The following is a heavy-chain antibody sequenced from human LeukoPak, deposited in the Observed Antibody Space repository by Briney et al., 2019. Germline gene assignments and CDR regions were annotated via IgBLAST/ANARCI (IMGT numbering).Heavy chain of an antibody. CDR3: ASTHRPGRYSSGWYIDY. D-gene: IGHD6-19*01. J-gene: IGHJ4*02. V-gene: IGHV1-69*06. CDR2: IIPIFGTA. CDR1: GGTFSSYA. Sequence: EASVKVSCKASGGTFSSYAISWVRQAPGQGLEWMGRIIPIFGTANYAQKFQGRVTITADKSTSTAYMELSGLRSEDTAVYYCASTHRPGRYSSGWYIDYWGQGTLVTVSS.